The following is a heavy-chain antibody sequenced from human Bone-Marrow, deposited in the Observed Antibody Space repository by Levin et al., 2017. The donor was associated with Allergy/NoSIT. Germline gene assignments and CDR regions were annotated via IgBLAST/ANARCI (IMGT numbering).Heavy chain of an antibody. V-gene: IGHV7-4-1*02. D-gene: IGHD6-13*01. CDR2: INTDTGNP. CDR3: ARGSPKLKNSRWYSGY. CDR1: GYIFSTYA. J-gene: IGHJ4*02. Sequence: ASVKVSCKASGYIFSTYALNWVRQAPGQGLEWMGWINTDTGNPTYAQGFTGRFDFSLDTSVSTAYLQISSLKAEDTAVFYCARGSPKLKNSRWYSGYWGQGTLVTVSS.